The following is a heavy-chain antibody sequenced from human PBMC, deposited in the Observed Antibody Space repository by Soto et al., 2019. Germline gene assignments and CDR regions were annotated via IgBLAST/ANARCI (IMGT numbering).Heavy chain of an antibody. CDR1: GFTFSSYA. V-gene: IGHV3-23*01. Sequence: DVQLLESGGGLVQPGGSLRLSCAASGFTFSSYALSWVRQSPGKGLEWVSTISGSGDSTYFADSVKGRFTVSRDNSNKTLYLQMSSLRVEDTAVYYCANVGYSTVTSRFDYWGQGTLVTVSS. J-gene: IGHJ4*02. CDR3: ANVGYSTVTSRFDY. CDR2: ISGSGDST. D-gene: IGHD4-17*01.